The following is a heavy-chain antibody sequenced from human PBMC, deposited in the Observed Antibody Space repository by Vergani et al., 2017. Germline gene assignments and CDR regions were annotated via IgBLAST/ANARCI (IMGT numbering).Heavy chain of an antibody. Sequence: EVQLVESGGGLVQPGGSLKLSCAASGFTFSGSAMHWVRQASGKGLEWVGRIRSKANSYATAYAASVKGRFTISRDDSKNTAYLQMNRLKTEDTAVYYCTRLAPEGSYRYYMDGWGKGTTVTVSS. CDR3: TRLAPEGSYRYYMDG. V-gene: IGHV3-73*01. D-gene: IGHD3-16*02. CDR2: IRSKANSYAT. J-gene: IGHJ6*03. CDR1: GFTFSGSA.